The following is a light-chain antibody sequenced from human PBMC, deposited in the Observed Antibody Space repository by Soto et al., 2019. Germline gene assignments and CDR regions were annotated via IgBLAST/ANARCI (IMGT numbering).Light chain of an antibody. CDR3: QQYYSTPLT. J-gene: IGKJ1*01. CDR2: WAS. Sequence: DIVMTQSPDSLAVSLGERATINCKSSQSVLYSSNNKNYLALYQQKPGQPPKLLIYWASTRESGVPDRFSGSGSGTDFTLTISSLQAEDVAVYYCQQYYSTPLTFGQGTKVEIK. V-gene: IGKV4-1*01. CDR1: QSVLYSSNNKNY.